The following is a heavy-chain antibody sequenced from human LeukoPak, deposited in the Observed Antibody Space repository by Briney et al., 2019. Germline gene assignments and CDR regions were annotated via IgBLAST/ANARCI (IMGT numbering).Heavy chain of an antibody. CDR2: ISSSSSYI. Sequence: GGSLRPSCAASGFTFSSYAMSWVRQAPGKGLEWVSSISSSSSYIYYADSVKGRFTISRDNAKNSLYLQMNSLRAEDTAVYYCAKDSRSPHPHYMDVWGKGTTVTVSS. J-gene: IGHJ6*03. CDR1: GFTFSSYA. V-gene: IGHV3-21*01. CDR3: AKDSRSPHPHYMDV. D-gene: IGHD2-15*01.